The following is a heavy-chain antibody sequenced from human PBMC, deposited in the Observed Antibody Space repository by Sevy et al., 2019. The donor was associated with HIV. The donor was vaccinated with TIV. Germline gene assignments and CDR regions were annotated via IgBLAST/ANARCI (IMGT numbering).Heavy chain of an antibody. CDR3: VKAIYKDDSA. V-gene: IGHV3-7*03. Sequence: GGSLRLSCAAPGLFFSAYWMTWVRQVPGKGLEWVANINEDGSQINYVHSVRGRFTISGDNTKNSLYLQMNSLRVEDSATYYCVKAIYKDDSAWGQGTLVTVSS. D-gene: IGHD1-1*01. CDR1: GLFFSAYW. CDR2: INEDGSQI. J-gene: IGHJ4*02.